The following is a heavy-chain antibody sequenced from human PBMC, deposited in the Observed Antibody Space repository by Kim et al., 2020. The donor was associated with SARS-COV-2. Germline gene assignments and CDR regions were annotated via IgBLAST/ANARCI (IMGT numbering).Heavy chain of an antibody. CDR1: GFSFDDYA. V-gene: IGHV3-43*02. CDR3: AKAEYCDRGNCYLMDY. Sequence: GGSLRLSCEASGFSFDDYAMHWARQSPGKGLEWVSLIGRNGGYIRYADSVNGRFTISSDNSKTSLYLQMNSLTAEDTAFYFCAKAEYCDRGNCYLMDYWGHGTLVTVSS. CDR2: IGRNGGYI. J-gene: IGHJ4*01. D-gene: IGHD2-15*01.